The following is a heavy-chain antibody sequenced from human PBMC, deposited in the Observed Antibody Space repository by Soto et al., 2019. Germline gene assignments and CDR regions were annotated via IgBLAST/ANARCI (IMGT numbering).Heavy chain of an antibody. CDR3: AGPLATIFGVVIRPYYYGMDV. CDR2: IIPIFGTA. D-gene: IGHD3-3*01. Sequence: GASVKVSCKASGVTFSSYAISWVRQAPGQGLEWMGGIIPIFGTANYAQKFQGRVTITADESTSTAYMELSSLRSEDTAVYYCAGPLATIFGVVIRPYYYGMDVWGQGTTVTVSS. CDR1: GVTFSSYA. J-gene: IGHJ6*02. V-gene: IGHV1-69*13.